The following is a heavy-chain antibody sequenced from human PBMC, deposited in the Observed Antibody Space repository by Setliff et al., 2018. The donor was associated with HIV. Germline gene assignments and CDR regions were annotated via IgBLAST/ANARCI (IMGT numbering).Heavy chain of an antibody. CDR1: GGTFSNYA. Sequence: SVKVSCKAVGGTFSNYAISWVRQVPGQGLEWVGGVIPIFGAPSYAQRFQGRVTITADKNTNTAYMEVTRLRSDDTAVYYCARGKYGYLDYYYYSMDVWGKGTRVTVSS. CDR2: VIPIFGAP. V-gene: IGHV1-69*06. CDR3: ARGKYGYLDYYYYSMDV. D-gene: IGHD5-12*01. J-gene: IGHJ6*03.